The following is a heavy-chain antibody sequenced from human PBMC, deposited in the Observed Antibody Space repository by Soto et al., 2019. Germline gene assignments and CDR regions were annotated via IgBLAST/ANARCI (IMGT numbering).Heavy chain of an antibody. CDR1: GYTFTSYD. V-gene: IGHV1-8*01. CDR3: ARGTGYCSSTSCYTYYYGIDV. Sequence: ASVKVSCKASGYTFTSYDINWVRQATGQGLEWMGWMNPNSGNTGYAQKFQGRVTMTRNTSISTAYMELSSLRSEDTAVYYCARGTGYCSSTSCYTYYYGIDVWGQGTTVTVSS. CDR2: MNPNSGNT. D-gene: IGHD2-2*02. J-gene: IGHJ6*02.